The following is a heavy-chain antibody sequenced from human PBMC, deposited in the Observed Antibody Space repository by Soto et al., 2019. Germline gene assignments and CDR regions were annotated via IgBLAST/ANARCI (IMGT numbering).Heavy chain of an antibody. Sequence: QVQLQESGPGLVKPSETLSLTCTVSGGSISSYYWSWIRQPPGKGLEWIGYIDYSGNTNYNPSLKSRVPISVDTSNNQFSLKLSSVTAADTAVYYCARRYGSCFDYWGQGTLVTVSS. CDR2: IDYSGNT. CDR3: ARRYGSCFDY. V-gene: IGHV4-59*08. CDR1: GGSISSYY. D-gene: IGHD5-18*01. J-gene: IGHJ4*02.